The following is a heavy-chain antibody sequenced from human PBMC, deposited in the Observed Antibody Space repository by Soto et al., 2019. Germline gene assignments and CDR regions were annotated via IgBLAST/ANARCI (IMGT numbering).Heavy chain of an antibody. CDR2: LYYGRSA. CDR1: GASISTYY. Sequence: QVQLQESGPGRVKPSGTLSLPCAVSGASISTYYCMWIRQPPGKGLESIGYLYYGRSANYNPSLKSRVTLSVDTSTNQCSLTLSSMTAADTAVYYCALRSMAVVPEYWGQGTLVTVSS. J-gene: IGHJ4*02. CDR3: ALRSMAVVPEY. D-gene: IGHD3-22*01. V-gene: IGHV4-59*01.